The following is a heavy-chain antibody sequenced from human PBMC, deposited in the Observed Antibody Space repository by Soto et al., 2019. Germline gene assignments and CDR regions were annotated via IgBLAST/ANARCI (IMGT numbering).Heavy chain of an antibody. CDR3: ATGEDIVVFD. V-gene: IGHV3-30*03. CDR1: GFTFSSYG. D-gene: IGHD2-15*01. CDR2: ISYDGSNK. Sequence: QVQLVESGGGVVQPGRSLRLSCAASGFTFSSYGMHWVRQAPGKGLEWVAVISYDGSNKYYADSVKGRFTISRDNSKNTLYLQMNSLRAEDTAVYYCATGEDIVVFDWGQGTLVTVSS. J-gene: IGHJ4*02.